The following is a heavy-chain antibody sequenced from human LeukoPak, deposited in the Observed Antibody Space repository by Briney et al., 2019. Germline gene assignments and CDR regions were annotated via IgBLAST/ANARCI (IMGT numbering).Heavy chain of an antibody. V-gene: IGHV4-59*01. CDR1: GGSIRSYF. CDR2: IDYSGST. D-gene: IGHD1-26*01. CDR3: ARVYSGSYNFDY. Sequence: SETLSLTCTVSGGSIRSYFWSWIRQPPGKGLEWIGYIDYSGSTNYNPSLKSRVTISVDTSKNQFSLKLSSVTAADTAVYYCARVYSGSYNFDYWGQGTLATVSS. J-gene: IGHJ4*02.